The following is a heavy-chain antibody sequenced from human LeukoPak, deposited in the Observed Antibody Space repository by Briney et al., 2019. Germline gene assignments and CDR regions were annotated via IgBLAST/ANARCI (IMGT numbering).Heavy chain of an antibody. D-gene: IGHD3-10*01. CDR3: ARGRGGLLWFGEFNS. V-gene: IGHV3-7*04. J-gene: IGHJ4*02. CDR1: GFTLSSFW. Sequence: GGSLRLSCAASGFTLSSFWMKWVRQAPGGRRGWVANIKQDGSEKNYVDPVRGRFTISRDNANNSMFLKMNRQRDEDTAEYYCARGRGGLLWFGEFNSWGQGTLVTVSS. CDR2: IKQDGSEK.